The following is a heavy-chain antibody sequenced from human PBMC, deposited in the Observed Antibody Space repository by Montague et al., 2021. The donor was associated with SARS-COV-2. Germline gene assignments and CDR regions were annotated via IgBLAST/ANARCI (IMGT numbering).Heavy chain of an antibody. CDR3: ARAIGSMYSSGWYYYYYGMDV. CDR1: GGSTSSYY. D-gene: IGHD6-19*01. V-gene: IGHV4-59*01. J-gene: IGHJ6*02. Sequence: SETLSLTCTVSGGSTSSYYWSWIRQPPGKGLEWIGYIYYSGSTNYNPSLKSRVTISVDTSKNQFSPKLSSVTAADTAVYYCARAIGSMYSSGWYYYYYGMDVWGQGTTVTVSS. CDR2: IYYSGST.